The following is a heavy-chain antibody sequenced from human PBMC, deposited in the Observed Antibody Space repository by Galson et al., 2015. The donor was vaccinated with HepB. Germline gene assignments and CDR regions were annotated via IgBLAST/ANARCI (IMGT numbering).Heavy chain of an antibody. CDR1: GFTFGNYA. V-gene: IGHV3-49*03. CDR3: TRDPENYFYYYYYMDV. D-gene: IGHD2/OR15-2a*01. CDR2: IRSKAYGGTT. Sequence: SLRLSCAASGFTFGNYAMSWFRQAPGKGLEWVGFIRSKAYGGTTEYAASVKGRFTISRDDSKSIAYLQMNSLKTEDTAVYYCTRDPENYFYYYYYMDVWGKGTTVTVSS. J-gene: IGHJ6*03.